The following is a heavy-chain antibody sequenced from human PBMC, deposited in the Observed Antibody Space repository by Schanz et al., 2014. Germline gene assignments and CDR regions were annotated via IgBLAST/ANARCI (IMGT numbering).Heavy chain of an antibody. CDR1: GFSFSSYS. CDR2: IATSSSTR. Sequence: DLVESGGGLIQRGESLRLSCSASGFSFSSYSMNWVRQAPGKGLEWLSYIATSSSTRHYADSVKGRVTISRDNAKNSVSLQMRRLRVEDTAVYYCARDLEEYDGGGGGFDPWGQGTLXTVSS. CDR3: ARDLEEYDGGGGGFDP. V-gene: IGHV3-48*01. J-gene: IGHJ5*02. D-gene: IGHD2-21*01.